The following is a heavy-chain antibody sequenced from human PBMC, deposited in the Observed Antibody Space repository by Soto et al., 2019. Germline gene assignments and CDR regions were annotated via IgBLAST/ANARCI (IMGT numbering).Heavy chain of an antibody. Sequence: QVHLEQSGAEVKKPGDSVKVSCKASGYTFTHFYITWVRQAPGQGLVWMGAISPHNFNTNFAQKFQGRVTLTTDTSTNTAYMELRSLTSDDTAVYYCARDEGGYDILTGYYKAHHFDYWGQGVLVTVSS. D-gene: IGHD3-9*01. CDR2: ISPHNFNT. V-gene: IGHV1-18*01. J-gene: IGHJ4*02. CDR1: GYTFTHFY. CDR3: ARDEGGYDILTGYYKAHHFDY.